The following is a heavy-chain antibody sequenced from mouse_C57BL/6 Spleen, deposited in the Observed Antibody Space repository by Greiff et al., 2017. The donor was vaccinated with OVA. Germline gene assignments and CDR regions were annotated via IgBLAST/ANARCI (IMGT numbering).Heavy chain of an antibody. J-gene: IGHJ4*01. CDR2: IDPSDSYT. CDR1: GYTFTSYW. V-gene: IGHV1-50*01. CDR3: AGSDYVYAMDY. Sequence: QVQLQQPGAELVKPGASVKLSCKASGYTFTSYWMQWVKQRPGQGLEWIGEIDPSDSYTNYNQKFKGKATLTVDTSSSTAYMQLSSLTSEDSAVYYGAGSDYVYAMDYWGQGTSVTVSS. D-gene: IGHD2-4*01.